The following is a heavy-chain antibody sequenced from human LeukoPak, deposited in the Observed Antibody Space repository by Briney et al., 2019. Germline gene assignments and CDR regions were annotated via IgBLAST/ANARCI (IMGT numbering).Heavy chain of an antibody. CDR3: AREVYGDYGTYGMDV. V-gene: IGHV3-21*01. J-gene: IGHJ6*02. CDR1: GFTFSSYS. Sequence: GGSLRLSCAASGFTFSSYSMNWVRQAPGKGLEWVSSISSSSSYIYYADSVKGRFTISRDNAKNSLYLQMNSLRAEDTAVYYCAREVYGDYGTYGMDVWGQGTTVTVSS. D-gene: IGHD4-17*01. CDR2: ISSSSSYI.